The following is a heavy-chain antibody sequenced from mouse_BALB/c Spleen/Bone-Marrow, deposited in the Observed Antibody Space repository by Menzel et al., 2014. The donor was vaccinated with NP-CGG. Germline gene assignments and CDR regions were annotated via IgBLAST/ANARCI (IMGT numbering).Heavy chain of an antibody. CDR2: INPNNGGT. D-gene: IGHD2-2*01. CDR1: GYTFTEYT. J-gene: IGHJ4*01. CDR3: ARRIPYGYAMDY. Sequence: EVQRVESGPELVKPGASVKISCKTSGYTFTEYTMHWVEQSHGKSLEWIGTINPNNGGTSYNQKFKGKATLTVDKSSSTAYMELRSLTSEGSAVYYCARRIPYGYAMDYWGQGTSVTVSS. V-gene: IGHV1-22*01.